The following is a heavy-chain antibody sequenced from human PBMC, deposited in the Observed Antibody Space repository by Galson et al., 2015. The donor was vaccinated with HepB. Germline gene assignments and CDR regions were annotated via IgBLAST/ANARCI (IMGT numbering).Heavy chain of an antibody. D-gene: IGHD3-22*01. V-gene: IGHV4-39*01. CDR3: ARLYYGEYFDY. Sequence: SETLSLTCTVSSGSISSSSYYWGWIRQPPGKGLEWIGSIYYSGSTYYNPSLKSRVTISVDTSKNQFSLKLSSVTAADTAVYYCARLYYGEYFDYWGQGTLVTVSS. J-gene: IGHJ4*02. CDR2: IYYSGST. CDR1: SGSISSSSYY.